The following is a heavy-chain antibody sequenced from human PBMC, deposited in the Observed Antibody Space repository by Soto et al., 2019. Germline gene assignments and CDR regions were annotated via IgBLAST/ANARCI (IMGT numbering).Heavy chain of an antibody. CDR1: GYTFTSYG. CDR3: ARDAAVGLFDY. Sequence: QVQLVQSGAEVKKPGASVKVYCKASGYTFTSYGISWVRQAPGQGLEWMGWINPYNGNTKYAQKLQGRGTMTTDTSTSTAYMERRSLRSDDTAVYYCARDAAVGLFDYWGQGTLVTVSS. D-gene: IGHD1-26*01. V-gene: IGHV1-18*01. CDR2: INPYNGNT. J-gene: IGHJ4*02.